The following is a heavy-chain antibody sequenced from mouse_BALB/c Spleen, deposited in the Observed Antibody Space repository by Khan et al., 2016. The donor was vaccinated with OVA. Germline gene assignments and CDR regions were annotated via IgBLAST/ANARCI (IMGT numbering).Heavy chain of an antibody. CDR2: ISYSGST. V-gene: IGHV3-2*02. CDR1: GYSITSDYA. D-gene: IGHD3-1*01. Sequence: EVKLLESGPGLVKPSQSLSLTCTVTGYSITSDYAWNWIRQFPGNKLEWMGFISYSGSTSYNPSLKSRISITRDTSKNQFFLQLNSVTTEDTATYYGTRWVYSVPDYWGQGTTLTVSS. CDR3: TRWVYSVPDY. J-gene: IGHJ2*01.